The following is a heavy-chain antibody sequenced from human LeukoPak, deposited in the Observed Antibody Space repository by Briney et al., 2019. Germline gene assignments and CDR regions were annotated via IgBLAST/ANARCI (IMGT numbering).Heavy chain of an antibody. J-gene: IGHJ4*02. Sequence: GESLKIYCKGTGYSFTSYWIGRVRQMPGKGLEGRGIIYPGDSDTRYSPSFQGKVTISGDKSIRTAYLQWSSLKASDTAMYYCARCFGLEGRYYFYYWGQGTLLTVSS. CDR2: IYPGDSDT. D-gene: IGHD3/OR15-3a*01. CDR1: GYSFTSYW. V-gene: IGHV5-51*01. CDR3: ARCFGLEGRYYFYY.